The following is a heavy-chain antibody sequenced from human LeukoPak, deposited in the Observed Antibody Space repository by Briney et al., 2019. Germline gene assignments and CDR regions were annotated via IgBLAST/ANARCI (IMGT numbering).Heavy chain of an antibody. V-gene: IGHV3-23*01. CDR1: GFTFSSYA. J-gene: IGHJ4*02. CDR2: ISGSGGST. D-gene: IGHD5-18*01. Sequence: GGSLRLSCAASGFTFSSYAMSWVRQAPGKGLEWVSAISGSGGSTYYADSVKGRFTISRDNSKNTLYLQMNSLRAEDTAVYYCAKDIRVGYSYGFVLVGYCFDYWGQGTLVTVSS. CDR3: AKDIRVGYSYGFVLVGYCFDY.